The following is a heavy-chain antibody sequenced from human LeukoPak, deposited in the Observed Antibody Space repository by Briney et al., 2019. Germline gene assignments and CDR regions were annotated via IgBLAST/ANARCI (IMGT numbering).Heavy chain of an antibody. CDR2: ISSSSSYI. CDR3: ARDQITMVRGVIITHCYGMDV. Sequence: PGGSLRLSCAASGFTFSSYSMNWVRQAPGKGLEWVSSISSSSSYIYYADSVKGRFTISRDNAKNSLYLQMNSLRAEDTAVYYCARDQITMVRGVIITHCYGMDVWGQGTTVTVSS. J-gene: IGHJ6*02. CDR1: GFTFSSYS. D-gene: IGHD3-10*01. V-gene: IGHV3-21*01.